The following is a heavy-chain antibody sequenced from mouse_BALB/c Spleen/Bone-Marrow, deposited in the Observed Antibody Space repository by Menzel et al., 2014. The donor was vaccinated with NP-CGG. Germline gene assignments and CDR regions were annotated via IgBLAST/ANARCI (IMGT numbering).Heavy chain of an antibody. Sequence: VQLQESGAELVRPGTSAKVSCKASGYAFTDYLMEWLKQRPGQGLGWIGVINPGSGSTNYNEKFKDKATLTADKSSSTAYMQLSSLTSDDSAVYFCARYDGYFDYWGQGTILTVSS. V-gene: IGHV1-54*01. CDR3: ARYDGYFDY. D-gene: IGHD2-3*01. CDR1: GYAFTDYL. J-gene: IGHJ2*01. CDR2: INPGSGST.